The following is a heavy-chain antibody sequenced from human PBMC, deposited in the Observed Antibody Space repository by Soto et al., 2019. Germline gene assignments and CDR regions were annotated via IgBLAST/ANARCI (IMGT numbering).Heavy chain of an antibody. D-gene: IGHD3-3*01. CDR3: ARDPRTVTVFGVAGWFAP. J-gene: IGHJ5*02. V-gene: IGHV1-18*01. CDR2: ISPHNNDA. CDR1: GYTFINFG. Sequence: QAQLVQSEAEVKKPGASVKVSCKASGYTFINFGVSWLRQAPGQGPEWLGWISPHNNDAIYVRHLQGRLTLTTDTSTSTSYMELSSLRSDDTAVYYCARDPRTVTVFGVAGWFAPWGQGTLVTVSS.